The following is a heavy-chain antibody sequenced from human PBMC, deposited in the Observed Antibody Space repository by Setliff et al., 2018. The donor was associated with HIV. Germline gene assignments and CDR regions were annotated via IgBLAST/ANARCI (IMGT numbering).Heavy chain of an antibody. Sequence: PGESLKISCATSGFTFNAYWMTWVRLAPGKGLEWVANINQDGSEKNHVDSVKGRFTISRDNAKNSLSLQMNSLRAEDTAVYYCLRERNFWSRSPGWGQGTLVTVSS. V-gene: IGHV3-7*04. J-gene: IGHJ4*02. CDR2: INQDGSEK. D-gene: IGHD3-3*01. CDR1: GFTFNAYW. CDR3: LRERNFWSRSPG.